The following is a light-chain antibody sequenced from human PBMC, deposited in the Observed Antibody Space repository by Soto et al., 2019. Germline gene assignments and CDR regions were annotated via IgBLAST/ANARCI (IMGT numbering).Light chain of an antibody. V-gene: IGKV1-27*01. CDR2: AAS. Sequence: DIQMTQSPSSLSASVGDRVTITCRASQGISNYLAWYQQKPGKVPKLLIYAASTLQSGVPSRFXGSGSGTDFTLTISSLQPEDVATYYCQKHNSAPPFTFGPGTKVDIK. J-gene: IGKJ3*01. CDR3: QKHNSAPPFT. CDR1: QGISNY.